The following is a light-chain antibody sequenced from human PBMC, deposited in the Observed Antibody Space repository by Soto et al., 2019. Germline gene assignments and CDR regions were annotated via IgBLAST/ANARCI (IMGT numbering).Light chain of an antibody. CDR1: QSLTRN. J-gene: IGKJ4*02. V-gene: IGKV3D-20*02. Sequence: EIVMTQSPATLSVSPGERVTLSCRASQSLTRNLAWYQHKPGQAPRLLIYGASSRATGIPDRFSGSGSGTDFTLTISRLEPEDFAVYFCQQRSSWPLTFGGGTKVDIK. CDR3: QQRSSWPLT. CDR2: GAS.